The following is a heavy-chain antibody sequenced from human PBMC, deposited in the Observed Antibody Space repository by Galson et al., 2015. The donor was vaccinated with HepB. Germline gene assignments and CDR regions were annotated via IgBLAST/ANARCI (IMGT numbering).Heavy chain of an antibody. CDR1: GFIFSKNY. V-gene: IGHV3-53*01. Sequence: SLRLSCAASGFIFSKNYMSWVRQVPGKGLEWVSSIYSVGNTYYADSVKGRFIISRGDSKNALYLQMNSLRAEDTAVYYCARLRTVYFDYWGQGTLVTVSS. J-gene: IGHJ4*02. CDR3: ARLRTVYFDY. CDR2: IYSVGNT. D-gene: IGHD4-17*01.